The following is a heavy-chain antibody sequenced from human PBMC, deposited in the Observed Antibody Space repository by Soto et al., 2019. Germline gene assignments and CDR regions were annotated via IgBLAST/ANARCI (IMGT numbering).Heavy chain of an antibody. Sequence: QVQLVQSGAEVKKPGASVKVSCKASGYTFSSYFIIWVREAPGQGLERMGWISAYNGNTNYAQKLQGRVTMTTDTPTSTAYMELRSLRADDTAVYYCARDLPPVDYWGQGTLVTVSS. J-gene: IGHJ4*02. V-gene: IGHV1-18*01. CDR2: ISAYNGNT. CDR3: ARDLPPVDY. CDR1: GYTFSSYF.